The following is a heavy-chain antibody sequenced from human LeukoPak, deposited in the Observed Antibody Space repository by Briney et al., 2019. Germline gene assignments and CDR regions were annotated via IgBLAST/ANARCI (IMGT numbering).Heavy chain of an antibody. J-gene: IGHJ3*02. Sequence: TGGSLRLSCAASTFIFSEYAMDWVRQAPGKGLEWVAAIGASGSSTYYAASVEGRFTISRDNSKETLYLQMDSLRADDTAVYFCAKSPYYDSSGDAFEIWGQGTLVTVSS. V-gene: IGHV3-23*01. CDR3: AKSPYYDSSGDAFEI. CDR2: IGASGSST. CDR1: TFIFSEYA. D-gene: IGHD3-22*01.